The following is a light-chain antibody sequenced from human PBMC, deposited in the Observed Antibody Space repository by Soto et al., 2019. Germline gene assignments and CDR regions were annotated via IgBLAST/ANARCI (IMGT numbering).Light chain of an antibody. J-gene: IGKJ1*01. CDR1: QSISSW. Sequence: DIQMTQSPSTLSSSVGDRVTITCRSSQSISSWLAWYRQKPGKAPKLLIYKASSLESGVPSRFSGSGSGTEFTLTISSLQPDDFETYYCQQYNSDSWTFGQGTKVDIK. V-gene: IGKV1-5*03. CDR2: KAS. CDR3: QQYNSDSWT.